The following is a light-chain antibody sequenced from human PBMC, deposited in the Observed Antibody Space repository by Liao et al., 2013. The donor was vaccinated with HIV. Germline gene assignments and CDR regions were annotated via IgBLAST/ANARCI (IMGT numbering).Light chain of an antibody. CDR2: DDD. CDR1: KLGNKY. J-gene: IGLJ1*01. CDR3: QAWDSTTAV. V-gene: IGLV3-1*01. Sequence: SYALTQPPSVSVSPGQTAIITCSGHKLGNKYTSWYQQKPGQSPVLVIYDDDKRPSGIPERFSGSNSGNTATLTISGTQAMDEADFFFFSQAWDSTTAVFGSGTTVTVL.